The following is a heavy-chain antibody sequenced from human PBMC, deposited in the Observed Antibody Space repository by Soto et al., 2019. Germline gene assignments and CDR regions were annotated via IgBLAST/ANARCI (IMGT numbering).Heavy chain of an antibody. D-gene: IGHD6-19*01. CDR2: IYYGGSN. V-gene: IGHV4-59*01. Sequence: PSETLSLTCTVSGGSISSYYWSWIRQPPGKGPEWIGYIYYGGSNNYNPSLKSRVTISVDTSKNQFSLKLSSVTAADTAVYYCARDSSGWLGKYYFDYWGQGTLVTVSS. CDR1: GGSISSYY. CDR3: ARDSSGWLGKYYFDY. J-gene: IGHJ4*02.